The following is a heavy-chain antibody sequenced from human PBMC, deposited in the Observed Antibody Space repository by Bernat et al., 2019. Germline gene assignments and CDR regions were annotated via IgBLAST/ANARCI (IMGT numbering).Heavy chain of an antibody. Sequence: QVQLVESGGGVVQPGRSLRLSCAVSGFTFSSYGMHWVRQAPGKGLEWVAVISNDGRNKYYADSVKDRLTISRDNSQNTLYLQMNSLRVEDTAVYYCAKERDSSNWYGGGFDYWGQGTLVTVSS. V-gene: IGHV3-30*18. D-gene: IGHD6-13*01. CDR3: AKERDSSNWYGGGFDY. CDR2: ISNDGRNK. J-gene: IGHJ4*02. CDR1: GFTFSSYG.